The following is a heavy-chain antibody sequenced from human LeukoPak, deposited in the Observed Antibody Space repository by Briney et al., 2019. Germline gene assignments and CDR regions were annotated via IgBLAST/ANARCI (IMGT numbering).Heavy chain of an antibody. D-gene: IGHD4-17*01. CDR2: IRGDGGST. V-gene: IGHV3-43*02. CDR3: AKDGHYGDWDTHVNWFDP. CDR1: GFTFDDYA. Sequence: AGGSLRLSCAASGFTFDDYAMHWVRQAPGKGLEWVSLIRGDGGSTYYADSVKGRFTISRDNSKNSLYLQMNSLRTEGTALYYCAKDGHYGDWDTHVNWFDPWGQGTLVTVSS. J-gene: IGHJ5*02.